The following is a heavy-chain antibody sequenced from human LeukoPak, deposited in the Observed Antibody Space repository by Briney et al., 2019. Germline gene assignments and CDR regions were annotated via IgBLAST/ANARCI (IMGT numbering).Heavy chain of an antibody. J-gene: IGHJ5*02. Sequence: GASVKVSCKASGGTFSSYAISWVRQAPGQGLEWMGGIIPIFGTANYAQKFQGRVTITADESTSTAYMELSSLRSEDTAVYYCARFPYPKGIVGATRQHNVGGNNWFDPWGQGTLVTVSS. D-gene: IGHD1-26*01. CDR3: ARFPYPKGIVGATRQHNVGGNNWFDP. CDR2: IIPIFGTA. V-gene: IGHV1-69*13. CDR1: GGTFSSYA.